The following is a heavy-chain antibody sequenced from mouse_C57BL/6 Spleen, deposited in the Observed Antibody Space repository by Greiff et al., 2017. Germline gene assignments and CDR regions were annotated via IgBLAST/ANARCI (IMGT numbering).Heavy chain of an antibody. J-gene: IGHJ4*01. Sequence: LQQPGAELVRPGSSVKLSCKASGYTFTSYWMDWVKQRPGQGLEWIGNIYPSDSETHYNQKFKDKATLTVDKSSSTAYMQLSSLTSEDSAVYYCARNGDYDEDYYAMDYWGQGTSVTVSS. V-gene: IGHV1-61*01. CDR2: IYPSDSET. CDR1: GYTFTSYW. CDR3: ARNGDYDEDYYAMDY. D-gene: IGHD2-4*01.